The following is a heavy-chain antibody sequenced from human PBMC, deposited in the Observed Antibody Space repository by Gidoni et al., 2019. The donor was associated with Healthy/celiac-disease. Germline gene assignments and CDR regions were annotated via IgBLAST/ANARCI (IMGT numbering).Heavy chain of an antibody. V-gene: IGHV4-59*01. CDR3: ATPGLPNEDAFDI. J-gene: IGHJ3*02. Sequence: QVQLQESGPGLVKPSETLSLTCTVSGGSISSYYWRWIRQPPGKGLEWIGYIYYSGSTNYNPSLKSRVTISVDTSKNQFSLKLSSVTAADTAVYYCATPGLPNEDAFDIWGQGTMVTVSS. CDR2: IYYSGST. D-gene: IGHD5-18*01. CDR1: GGSISSYY.